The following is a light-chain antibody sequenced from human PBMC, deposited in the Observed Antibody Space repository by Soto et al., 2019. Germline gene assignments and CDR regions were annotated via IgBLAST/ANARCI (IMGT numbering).Light chain of an antibody. CDR2: GAF. CDR3: QQANGIHLT. V-gene: IGKV1-12*01. Sequence: DIQMTQSPSSVSASVGDRVTITCRASQDISSWLVWYQQKPGKAPNLLILGAFSLQNGVPSRFRGSRAVTDFTLTISSLQPEDFATYYCQQANGIHLTFGGGTKVESK. J-gene: IGKJ4*01. CDR1: QDISSW.